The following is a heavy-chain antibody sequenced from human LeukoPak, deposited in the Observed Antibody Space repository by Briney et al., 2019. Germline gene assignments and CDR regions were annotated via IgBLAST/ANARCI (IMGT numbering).Heavy chain of an antibody. D-gene: IGHD3-22*01. CDR1: GFAFSSYW. Sequence: PGGSLRLSCAASGFAFSSYWMHWVRQAPGKGLVWVSRISSDGSSTIYADSVKGRFTISRDNAKNTLFLQMDSLRAEDTAVYYCASGDTTGYSGDAFNIWGQGTMVTVSS. J-gene: IGHJ3*02. CDR2: ISSDGSST. CDR3: ASGDTTGYSGDAFNI. V-gene: IGHV3-74*01.